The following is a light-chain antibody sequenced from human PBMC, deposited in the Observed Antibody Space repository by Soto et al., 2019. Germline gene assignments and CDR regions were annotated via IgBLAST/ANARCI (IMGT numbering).Light chain of an antibody. CDR1: QGISSY. V-gene: IGKV1-9*01. CDR2: VAS. Sequence: DIQLTQSPSFLSASVGDSVTITCRASQGISSYLAWYQQKPGKAPNLLIYVASTLQSGVPSRFSGSGSETEFTLTISSLQPEDFATYYCQQLNSYPLTFGGGTKVEIK. CDR3: QQLNSYPLT. J-gene: IGKJ4*01.